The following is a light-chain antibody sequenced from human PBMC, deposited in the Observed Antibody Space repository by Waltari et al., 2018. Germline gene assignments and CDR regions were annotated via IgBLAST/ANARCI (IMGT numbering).Light chain of an antibody. V-gene: IGLV2-23*01. J-gene: IGLJ3*02. CDR1: SRDVGLYNL. CDR2: DDH. CDR3: CSYAGSYAWV. Sequence: QSALTQPSSVSGSPGQSITVPCTGTSRDVGLYNLFSWYQQHPGKAPKVMIYDDHRRPSGVSDRFSGSKSGNTASLTISGLQAEDEADYYCCSYAGSYAWVFGGGTKLTVL.